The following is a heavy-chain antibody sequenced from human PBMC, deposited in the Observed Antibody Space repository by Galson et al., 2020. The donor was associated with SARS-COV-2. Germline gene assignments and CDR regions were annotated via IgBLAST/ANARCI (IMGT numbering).Heavy chain of an antibody. V-gene: IGHV4-59*01. D-gene: IGHD5-12*01. CDR1: GGSISSYY. CDR3: ARVQVIVATIWRWFDP. CDR2: IYYSGST. J-gene: IGHJ5*02. Sequence: SETLSLTCTVSGGSISSYYWSWIRQPPGKGLEWIGYIYYSGSTNYNPSLKSRVTISVDTSKNQFSLKLSSVTAADTAVYYCARVQVIVATIWRWFDPWGQGTLVTVSS.